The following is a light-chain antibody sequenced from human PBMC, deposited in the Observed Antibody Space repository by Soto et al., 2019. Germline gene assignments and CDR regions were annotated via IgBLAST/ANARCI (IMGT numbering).Light chain of an antibody. Sequence: QSVLTQSPSASRTPGQRVIISCSGSSSNIGRNIVNWYQLLPGTAPKLLIYSNNRRPSGVPDRFSGSKSGTSGSLAISGLQSEDEADYYCAVWDDSLNGGVFGGGTKLTVL. CDR3: AVWDDSLNGGV. CDR1: SSNIGRNI. V-gene: IGLV1-44*01. CDR2: SNN. J-gene: IGLJ3*02.